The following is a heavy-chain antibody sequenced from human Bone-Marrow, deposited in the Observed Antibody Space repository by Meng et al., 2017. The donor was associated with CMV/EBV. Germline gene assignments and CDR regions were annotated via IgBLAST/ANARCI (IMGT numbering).Heavy chain of an antibody. CDR2: IIPILGIA. D-gene: IGHD6-6*01. CDR1: GGTFSSYT. J-gene: IGHJ5*02. V-gene: IGHV1-69*04. Sequence: SVKVSCKASGGTFSSYTISWVRQAPGQGLEWMGRIIPILGIANYAQKFQGRVTITADKSTSTAYMELSSLRSEDTAVYYCARDAIAAHSSWFDPWGQGTLVTVSS. CDR3: ARDAIAAHSSWFDP.